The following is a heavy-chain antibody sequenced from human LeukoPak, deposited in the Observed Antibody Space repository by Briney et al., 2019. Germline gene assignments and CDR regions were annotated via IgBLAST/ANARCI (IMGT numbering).Heavy chain of an antibody. CDR2: IKQDGGEK. D-gene: IGHD2-15*01. J-gene: IGHJ4*02. Sequence: GGSLRLSCAASGFPFSSYWMTWVRQAPGKGLEWVANIKQDGGEKYYVDSVKGRFTISRDNAKNSVYLQMNSLRAEDTAVYYCARDHPGYCSGGSCYLFDYWGQGTLVTVSS. CDR3: ARDHPGYCSGGSCYLFDY. CDR1: GFPFSSYW. V-gene: IGHV3-7*03.